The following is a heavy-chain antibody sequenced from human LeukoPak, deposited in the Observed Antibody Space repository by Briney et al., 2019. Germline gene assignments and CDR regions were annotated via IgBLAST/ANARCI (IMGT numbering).Heavy chain of an antibody. CDR2: INPNSGGT. Sequence: ASVKVSCKAPGYTFTGYYMHWVRQAPGQGLEWMGWINPNSGGTNYAQKFQGRVTLTRDTSTSTVYMELSSLTSEDTAVYYCARLMYGGYESDYWGQGTLVTVSS. CDR3: ARLMYGGYESDY. V-gene: IGHV1-2*02. D-gene: IGHD5-12*01. J-gene: IGHJ4*02. CDR1: GYTFTGYY.